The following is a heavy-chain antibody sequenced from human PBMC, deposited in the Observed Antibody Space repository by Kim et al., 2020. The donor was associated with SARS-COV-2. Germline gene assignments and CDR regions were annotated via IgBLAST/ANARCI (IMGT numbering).Heavy chain of an antibody. CDR3: ARDRFYGDYAYNWFDP. Sequence: ASVKVSCKASGYTFTSYYMHWVRQAPGQGLEWMGIINPSGGSTSYAQKFQGRVTMTRDTSTSTVYMELSSLRSEDTAVYYCARDRFYGDYAYNWFDPWGQGTLVTVSS. CDR2: INPSGGST. V-gene: IGHV1-46*01. CDR1: GYTFTSYY. J-gene: IGHJ5*02. D-gene: IGHD4-17*01.